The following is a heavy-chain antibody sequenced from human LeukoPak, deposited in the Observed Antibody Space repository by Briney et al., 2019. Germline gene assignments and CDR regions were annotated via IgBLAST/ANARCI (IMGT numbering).Heavy chain of an antibody. V-gene: IGHV4-34*01. CDR1: GGSFSGYY. CDR3: AKDRASYGSGSYYNVRYFDY. D-gene: IGHD3-10*01. Sequence: SETLSLTCAVYGGSFSGYYWSWIRQPPGKGLEWIGEINHSGSTNYNPSLKSRVTISVDTSKNQFSLKLSSVTAADTAVYYCAKDRASYGSGSYYNVRYFDYWGQGTLVTVSS. J-gene: IGHJ4*02. CDR2: INHSGST.